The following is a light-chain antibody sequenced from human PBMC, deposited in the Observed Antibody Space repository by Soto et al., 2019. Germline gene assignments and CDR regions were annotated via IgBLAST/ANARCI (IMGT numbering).Light chain of an antibody. Sequence: QSALTQPPSVSGSPGQSVTISCTGTSSDVGDGDRVSWYQQTPGTAPKLMIYEVSNRPSGVPDRFYGSKSGNTASLTISGLQAEDEADYYCSSYTASNVVFGGGTKLTVL. V-gene: IGLV2-18*02. CDR1: SSDVGDGDR. J-gene: IGLJ2*01. CDR2: EVS. CDR3: SSYTASNVV.